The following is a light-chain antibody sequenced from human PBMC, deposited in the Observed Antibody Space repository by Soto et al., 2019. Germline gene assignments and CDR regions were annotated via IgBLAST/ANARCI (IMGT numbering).Light chain of an antibody. J-gene: IGKJ1*01. V-gene: IGKV3-11*01. Sequence: EIVLTQSPATLSLSPAERATLSCRASPSVSSYLAWYQQKPGQAPRLLIYDASNRATGIPARFSGSGSGTDFTLTISSLEPEDFAVYYGQQRSNWPLTFGQGTKVEIK. CDR2: DAS. CDR1: PSVSSY. CDR3: QQRSNWPLT.